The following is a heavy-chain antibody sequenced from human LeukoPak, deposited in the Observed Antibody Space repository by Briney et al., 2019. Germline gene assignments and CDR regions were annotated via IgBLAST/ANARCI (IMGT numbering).Heavy chain of an antibody. CDR3: ARISETTVTATFDY. CDR1: GYTFTSYG. J-gene: IGHJ4*02. CDR2: ISAYNGNT. D-gene: IGHD4-17*01. Sequence: ASVKVSCKASGYTFTSYGISWVRQAPGQGLEWMGWISAYNGNTNYAQKLQGRVTMTTDTSTSTAYMELRSLRSDDTAVYYRARISETTVTATFDYWGQGALVTVSS. V-gene: IGHV1-18*01.